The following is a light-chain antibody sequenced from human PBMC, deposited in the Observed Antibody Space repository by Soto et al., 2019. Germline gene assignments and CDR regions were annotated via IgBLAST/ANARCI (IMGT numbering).Light chain of an antibody. J-gene: IGKJ3*01. V-gene: IGKV3-20*01. CDR1: HIVSANY. Sequence: EIVLTQSPGTLSLSPGERATLSCRASHIVSANYLACYQHQPGQAPGLLIYGASSSATGIRDRFSGSGSGTDFTLTISRLEPEDFACYYFQQYGSTPLTFGTWTRVDIK. CDR2: GAS. CDR3: QQYGSTPLT.